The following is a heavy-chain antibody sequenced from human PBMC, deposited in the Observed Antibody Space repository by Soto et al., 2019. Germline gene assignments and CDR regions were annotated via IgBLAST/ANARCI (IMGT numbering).Heavy chain of an antibody. CDR1: GDSVSSNSAA. J-gene: IGHJ6*02. Sequence: SQTLSLTCAISGDSVSSNSAAWNWIRQSPSRGLEWLGRTYYRSKWYNDYAVSVKSRITINPDTSKNQFSLQLNSVTPEDTAVYYCARDQAESGSYRQSVGMDVWGQGTTVTVSS. CDR3: ARDQAESGSYRQSVGMDV. V-gene: IGHV6-1*01. D-gene: IGHD1-26*01. CDR2: TYYRSKWYN.